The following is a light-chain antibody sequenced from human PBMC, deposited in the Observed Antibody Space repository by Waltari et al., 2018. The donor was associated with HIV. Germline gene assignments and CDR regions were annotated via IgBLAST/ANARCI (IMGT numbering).Light chain of an antibody. CDR2: EVT. Sequence: QSALTQPASVSGSPGPSTTISCTGATSDVGAYDYVSWYQQHTGTAPKLIIYEVTHRPSGVSNRFSGSKSGITASLTISGLQTEDEADYYCSSYTNINTVVFGGGTKLTVL. J-gene: IGLJ2*01. CDR3: SSYTNINTVV. CDR1: TSDVGAYDY. V-gene: IGLV2-14*01.